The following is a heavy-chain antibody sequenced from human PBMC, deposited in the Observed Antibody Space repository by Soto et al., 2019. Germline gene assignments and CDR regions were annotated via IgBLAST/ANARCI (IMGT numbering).Heavy chain of an antibody. Sequence: GGSLRLSCGASGFPFSIYEMNWVRQSPGKGLEWVSYISSSGDTINYADSVKGRFTTSRDKAKNSLYLQMNSLRAEDTAVYYCARSITPFDYWGQGTPFTVS. CDR2: ISSSGDTI. CDR3: ARSITPFDY. D-gene: IGHD3-10*01. CDR1: GFPFSIYE. J-gene: IGHJ4*02. V-gene: IGHV3-48*03.